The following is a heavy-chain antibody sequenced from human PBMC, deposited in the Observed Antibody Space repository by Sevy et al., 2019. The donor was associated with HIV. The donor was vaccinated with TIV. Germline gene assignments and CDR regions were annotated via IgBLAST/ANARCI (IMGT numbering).Heavy chain of an antibody. D-gene: IGHD1-26*01. CDR1: GFTFSSYA. V-gene: IGHV3-30-3*01. CDR2: ISYDGSNK. Sequence: GSLRLSCAASGFTFSSYAMHWVRQAPGKGLEWVAVISYDGSNKYYADSVKGRFTISRDNSKNTLYLQMNSLRAEDTAVYYCAREKYSGSYLYFDYWGQGTLVTVSS. CDR3: AREKYSGSYLYFDY. J-gene: IGHJ4*02.